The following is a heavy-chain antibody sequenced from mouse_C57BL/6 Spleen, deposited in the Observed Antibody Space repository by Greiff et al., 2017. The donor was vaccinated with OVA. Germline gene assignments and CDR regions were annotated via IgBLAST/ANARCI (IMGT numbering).Heavy chain of an antibody. V-gene: IGHV5-4*01. J-gene: IGHJ3*01. Sequence: EVQGVESGGGLVKPGGSLKLSCAASGFTFSSYAMSWVRQTPEKRLEWVATISDGGSYTYYPDNVKGRFTISRDNAKNNLYLQMSHLKSEDTAMYYCAREAWDYDLAYWGQGTLVTVSA. CDR3: AREAWDYDLAY. CDR1: GFTFSSYA. CDR2: ISDGGSYT. D-gene: IGHD2-4*01.